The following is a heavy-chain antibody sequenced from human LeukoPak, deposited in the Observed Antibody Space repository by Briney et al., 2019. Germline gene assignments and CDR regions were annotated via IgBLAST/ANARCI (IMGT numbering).Heavy chain of an antibody. CDR3: ARRVTTFLS. J-gene: IGHJ4*02. D-gene: IGHD4-17*01. V-gene: IGHV3-21*01. CDR2: ISSTSSYM. Sequence: RGSLRLSCSASGFDLSPYTMNWVRQAPGQGLKWVASISSTSSYMYYGDSLKGRFTISRDNAKNTLYLQLGSLRAQDTATYYCARRVTTFLSWGQGTLVIVSS. CDR1: GFDLSPYT.